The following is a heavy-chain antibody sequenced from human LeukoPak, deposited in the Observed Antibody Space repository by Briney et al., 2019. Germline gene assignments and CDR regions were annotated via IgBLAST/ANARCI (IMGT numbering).Heavy chain of an antibody. J-gene: IGHJ4*02. V-gene: IGHV3-21*01. D-gene: IGHD5-18*01. CDR1: GFAFSDDS. CDR2: ISSTSTYI. Sequence: PGGSLRPSCVASGFAFSDDSMNWVRQPPGKGLEWVSSISSTSTYIYYADSVKGRFTISRDNTRNSLFLQMNNLRVDDSAVYYCAREYTAMAYDYWGQGNLVTVSS. CDR3: AREYTAMAYDY.